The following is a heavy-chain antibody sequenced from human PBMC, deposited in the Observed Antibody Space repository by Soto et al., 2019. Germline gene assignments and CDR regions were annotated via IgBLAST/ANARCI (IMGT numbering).Heavy chain of an antibody. D-gene: IGHD2-15*01. V-gene: IGHV3-23*01. J-gene: IGHJ4*02. CDR1: GFTFSSYA. Sequence: EVQLLESGGGLVQPGGSLRLSCAASGFTFSSYAMSWVRQAPGKGLEWVSSISGSGGNTYYADSVKGRFTISRDNSKNTLYLQMNSLRAEDTAVYFCAKVASTPSTWDYWGQGIVVTVSS. CDR3: AKVASTPSTWDY. CDR2: ISGSGGNT.